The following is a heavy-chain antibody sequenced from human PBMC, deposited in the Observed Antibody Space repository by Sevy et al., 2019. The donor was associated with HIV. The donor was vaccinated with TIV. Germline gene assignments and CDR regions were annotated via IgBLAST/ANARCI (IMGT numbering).Heavy chain of an antibody. CDR1: GYTFTDYY. CDR3: ARVVEPAGIDPYYYGVDV. Sequence: ASVEVSCKASGYTFTDYYIHWVRQAPGQGLEWMGWINPKSGGTNYAQKFHSRVTMTRDTSISTAYMELSRLRSDDTAVYYCARVVEPAGIDPYYYGVDVWGPGATVTVSS. J-gene: IGHJ6*02. V-gene: IGHV1-2*02. CDR2: INPKSGGT. D-gene: IGHD2-2*02.